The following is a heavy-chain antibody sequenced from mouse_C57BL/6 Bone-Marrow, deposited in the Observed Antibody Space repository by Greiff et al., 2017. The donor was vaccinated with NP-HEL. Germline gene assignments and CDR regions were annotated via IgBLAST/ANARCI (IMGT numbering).Heavy chain of an antibody. Sequence: QVQLQQPGAELVMPGASVKLSCKASGYTFTSYWMHWVKQRPGQGLEWIGEIDPSDSYTNYNQKFKGKSTLTVDKSSSTAYMQLSSLTSEDSAVYYCARPCYGDYAIDYWGQGTSVTVSS. CDR2: IDPSDSYT. J-gene: IGHJ4*01. D-gene: IGHD2-10*01. CDR3: ARPCYGDYAIDY. CDR1: GYTFTSYW. V-gene: IGHV1-69*01.